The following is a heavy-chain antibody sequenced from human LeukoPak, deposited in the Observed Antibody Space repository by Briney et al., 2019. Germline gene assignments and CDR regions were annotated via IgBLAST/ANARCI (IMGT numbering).Heavy chain of an antibody. V-gene: IGHV1-69*06. J-gene: IGHJ4*02. D-gene: IGHD4-17*01. CDR1: GGTFSSYA. Sequence: SVKVSCKASGGTFSSYAISWVRQAPGQGLEWMGGIIPIFGTANYAQKFQGRVTITADKSTSTAYKELSSLRSEDTAVYYCARGGYGDYVSFDYWGQGTLVTVSS. CDR3: ARGGYGDYVSFDY. CDR2: IIPIFGTA.